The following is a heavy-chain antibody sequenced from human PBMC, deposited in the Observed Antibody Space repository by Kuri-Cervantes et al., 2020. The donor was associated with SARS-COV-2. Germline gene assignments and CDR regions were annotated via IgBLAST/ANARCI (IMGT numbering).Heavy chain of an antibody. Sequence: SQTLSLTCAVSGASISSQYWSWIRQPPGKGLEWIGYIYYSGSTYYNPSLKSRVTISVDTSKNQFSLELSSVTAADTAVYYCARNPTVTDDAFDIWGQGTMVTVSS. J-gene: IGHJ3*02. CDR1: GASISSQY. D-gene: IGHD4-17*01. CDR2: IYYSGST. V-gene: IGHV4-30-4*08. CDR3: ARNPTVTDDAFDI.